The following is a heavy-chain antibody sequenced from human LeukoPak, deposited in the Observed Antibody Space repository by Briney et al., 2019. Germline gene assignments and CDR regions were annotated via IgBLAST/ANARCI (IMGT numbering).Heavy chain of an antibody. Sequence: GASVKVSCKASGYTFTSYGICWVRQAPGQGLEWMGWISAYNGNTNYAQKLQGRVTMTTDTSTSTAYMELRSLRSDDTAVYYCARVVEDIAAAVYYFDYWGQGTLVTVSS. CDR2: ISAYNGNT. V-gene: IGHV1-18*01. CDR1: GYTFTSYG. J-gene: IGHJ4*02. D-gene: IGHD6-13*01. CDR3: ARVVEDIAAAVYYFDY.